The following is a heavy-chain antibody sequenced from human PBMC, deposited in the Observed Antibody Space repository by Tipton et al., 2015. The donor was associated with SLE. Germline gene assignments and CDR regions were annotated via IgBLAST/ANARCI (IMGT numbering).Heavy chain of an antibody. Sequence: TLSLTCTVSGGSISSGGYYWSWIRQHPGKGLEWIGYIYYSGSTYYNPSLKSRVTISVDTSKNQFSLKLNSVTAADTAVYYCVRSPGTARAEYFHHWGQGTLVTVSS. J-gene: IGHJ1*01. CDR3: VRSPGTARAEYFHH. V-gene: IGHV4-31*03. CDR1: GGSISSGGYY. CDR2: IYYSGST. D-gene: IGHD1-14*01.